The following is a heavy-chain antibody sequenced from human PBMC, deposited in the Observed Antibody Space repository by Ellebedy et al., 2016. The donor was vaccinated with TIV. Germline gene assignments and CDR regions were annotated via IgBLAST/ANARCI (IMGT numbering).Heavy chain of an antibody. CDR1: GFTFSSYG. CDR3: ARWRTIFGVAPRYYYYMDV. Sequence: GESLKISXAASGFTFSSYGMHWVRQAPGKGLEWVAVISYDGSNKYYADSVKGRFTISRDNAKNSLYLQMNSLRAEDTAVYYCARWRTIFGVAPRYYYYMDVWGKGTTVTVSS. J-gene: IGHJ6*03. D-gene: IGHD3-3*01. CDR2: ISYDGSNK. V-gene: IGHV3-30*03.